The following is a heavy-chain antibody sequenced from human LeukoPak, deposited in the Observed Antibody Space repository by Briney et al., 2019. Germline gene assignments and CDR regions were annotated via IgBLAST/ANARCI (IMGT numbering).Heavy chain of an antibody. D-gene: IGHD3-22*01. V-gene: IGHV4-30-4*01. J-gene: IGHJ5*02. CDR3: ARPYYYDSRIDP. CDR1: GGSISSGDYY. CDR2: TYYSGSS. Sequence: SQTLSLTCTVSGGSISSGDYYWSWIRQPPGKGLEWVGYTYYSGSSYYNPSLKNRVSISVDTSKNQFSLNLSSVTAADTAVYYCARPYYYDSRIDPWGQGTLVTVSS.